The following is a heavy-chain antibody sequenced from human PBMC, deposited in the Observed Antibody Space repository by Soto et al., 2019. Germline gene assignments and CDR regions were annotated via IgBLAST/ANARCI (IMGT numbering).Heavy chain of an antibody. CDR1: GRSISSGAYH. CDR2: IYYSGIN. CDR3: ARRYYHYGMDV. V-gene: IGHV4-30-4*01. J-gene: IGHJ6*01. Sequence: SLSLTWTVSGRSISSGAYHSSWIRQPPVKGLEWIGYIYYSGINYYNPSLKSRVTISVDTSKNQFSLKLSSVTAADTAVDYCARRYYHYGMDVWGQGTTVTVSS.